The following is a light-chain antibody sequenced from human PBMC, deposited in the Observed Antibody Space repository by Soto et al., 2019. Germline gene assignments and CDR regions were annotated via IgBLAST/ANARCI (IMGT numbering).Light chain of an antibody. V-gene: IGLV1-40*01. CDR2: GNS. Sequence: QPVLTQPPSVSGAPGQRVTISCTGSSSNIGAGYDVHWYQQLPGTAPKLLIYGNSNRPSGVPDRFSGSKSGTSAFLAITGLQAEDEADYYCQSYDSSLRGVVFGGGTKVTVL. CDR3: QSYDSSLRGVV. CDR1: SSNIGAGYD. J-gene: IGLJ2*01.